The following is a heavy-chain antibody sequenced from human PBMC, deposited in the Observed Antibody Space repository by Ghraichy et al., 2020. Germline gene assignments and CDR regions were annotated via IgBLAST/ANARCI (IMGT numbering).Heavy chain of an antibody. Sequence: GGSLRLSCAASGFTFSSYGMHWVRQAPGKGLEWVAVISYDGSNKYYADSVKGRFTISRDNSKNTLYLQMNSLRAEDTAVYYCAKGDSSGWYINAFDIWGQGTMVTVSS. V-gene: IGHV3-30*18. CDR1: GFTFSSYG. CDR2: ISYDGSNK. J-gene: IGHJ3*02. D-gene: IGHD6-19*01. CDR3: AKGDSSGWYINAFDI.